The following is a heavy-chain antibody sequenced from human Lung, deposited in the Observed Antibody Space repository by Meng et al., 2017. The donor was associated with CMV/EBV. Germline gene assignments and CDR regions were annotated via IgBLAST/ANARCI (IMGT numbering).Heavy chain of an antibody. D-gene: IGHD4-11*01. J-gene: IGHJ4*02. CDR2: ISWDGGST. CDR3: AKDRAQDLAAGYSNYEFDY. CDR1: GFTFDDYT. Sequence: GGSLRLXCAASGFTFDDYTMHWVRQAPGKGLEWVSLISWDGGSTYYADSVKGRFTISRDNSKNSLYLQMNSLRTEDTALYYCAKDRAQDLAAGYSNYEFDYXREGXLVTVSS. V-gene: IGHV3-43*01.